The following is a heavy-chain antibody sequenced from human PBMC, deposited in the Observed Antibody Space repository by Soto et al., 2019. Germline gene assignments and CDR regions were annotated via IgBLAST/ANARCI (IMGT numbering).Heavy chain of an antibody. V-gene: IGHV3-30*18. CDR2: ISYDGSNK. J-gene: IGHJ4*02. CDR1: GFTFSSYG. Sequence: QVQLVESGGGVVQPGRSLRLSCAASGFTFSSYGMHWVRQAPGKGLEWVAVISYDGSNKYYADSVKGRFTISRDNSKNTLYLQMNSLRAEDTAVYYCAKDRPEVVAVAEFDLDYWGQGTLVTVSS. D-gene: IGHD6-19*01. CDR3: AKDRPEVVAVAEFDLDY.